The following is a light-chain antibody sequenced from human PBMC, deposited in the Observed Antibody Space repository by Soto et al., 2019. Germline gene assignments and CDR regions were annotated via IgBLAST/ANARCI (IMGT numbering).Light chain of an antibody. J-gene: IGKJ1*01. Sequence: DIQMTQSPSALSASVGDRVTISCRASQSISKYLNWYQQKPGTAPRLLIYGASSVKTGVPPRFSGSGSGRDFTLTISSLRLEDSATYFCQQSSDSPPLTFGQGTKVEIK. CDR3: QQSSDSPPLT. CDR2: GAS. CDR1: QSISKY. V-gene: IGKV1-39*01.